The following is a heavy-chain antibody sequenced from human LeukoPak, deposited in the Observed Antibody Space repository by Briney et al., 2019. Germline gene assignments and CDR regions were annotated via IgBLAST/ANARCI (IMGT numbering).Heavy chain of an antibody. CDR2: INPTSGGT. V-gene: IGHV1-2*02. J-gene: IGHJ4*02. D-gene: IGHD6-13*01. CDR3: AIGALERQLLIHFDY. Sequence: ASVTVSCKTSGYTFSGYYLHWVRQAPGQGLEWMGWINPTSGGTKFAQKFQGRVTMTRDTSISTAYMELYSLRSDDTAVYYCAIGALERQLLIHFDYRGQGTLVTVSS. CDR1: GYTFSGYY.